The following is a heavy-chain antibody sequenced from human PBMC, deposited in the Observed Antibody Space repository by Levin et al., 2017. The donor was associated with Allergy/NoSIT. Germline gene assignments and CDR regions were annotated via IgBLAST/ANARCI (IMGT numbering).Heavy chain of an antibody. V-gene: IGHV5-51*01. J-gene: IGHJ4*02. CDR1: GYDFNNYW. CDR2: ISPGSSQT. D-gene: IGHD2-21*02. Sequence: KGGESLKISCKAYGYDFNNYWIGWVRQMPGKGLEWMGIISPGSSQTLYSPSFQGQVTISADTSISTAYLQWDNLKASDTAVYYCGARPNCGGGDCHFWGQGTLVTVSS. CDR3: GARPNCGGGDCHF.